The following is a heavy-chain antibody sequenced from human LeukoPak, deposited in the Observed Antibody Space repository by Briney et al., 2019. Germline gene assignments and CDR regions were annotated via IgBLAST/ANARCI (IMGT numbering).Heavy chain of an antibody. CDR2: ITPIFGTA. J-gene: IGHJ4*02. V-gene: IGHV1-69*05. D-gene: IGHD3-22*01. CDR3: ARVYYDSSGPFYYFDY. CDR1: GGTFSSYT. Sequence: SVKVSCKASGGTFSSYTISWVRQAPGQGLEWMGRITPIFGTANYAQKFQGRVTITTDESTSTAYMELSSLRSEDTAVYYCARVYYDSSGPFYYFDYWGQGTLVTVSS.